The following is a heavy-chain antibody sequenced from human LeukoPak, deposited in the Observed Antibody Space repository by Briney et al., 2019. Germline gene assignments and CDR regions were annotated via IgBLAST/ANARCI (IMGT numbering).Heavy chain of an antibody. J-gene: IGHJ3*02. Sequence: SETLSLTCTVSGGSISGYYWSWIRQPPGKGLEWIGYIYYSGSTNYNPSLKSRVTISVDTSKNQFSLKLSSVTAADTAVYYCARDLAPDAFDIWGQGTMVTVSS. CDR1: GGSISGYY. V-gene: IGHV4-59*01. D-gene: IGHD2-15*01. CDR2: IYYSGST. CDR3: ARDLAPDAFDI.